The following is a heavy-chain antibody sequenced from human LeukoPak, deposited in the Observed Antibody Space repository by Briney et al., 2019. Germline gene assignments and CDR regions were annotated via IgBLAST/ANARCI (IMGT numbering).Heavy chain of an antibody. CDR1: GFTFSSSA. CDR2: ISASGGST. V-gene: IGHV3-23*01. D-gene: IGHD3-16*01. Sequence: GGSLRLSCAASGFTFSSSAMSWVRQVPGKGLEWVSGISASGGSTYYADSVRGRFTISRDNAKNTLYLQMNSLRAEDTAVYYCSLGQAHGMDVWGQGTTVTVSS. J-gene: IGHJ6*02. CDR3: SLGQAHGMDV.